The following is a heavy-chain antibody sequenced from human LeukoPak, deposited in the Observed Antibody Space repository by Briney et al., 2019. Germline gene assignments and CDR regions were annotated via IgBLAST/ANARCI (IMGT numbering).Heavy chain of an antibody. CDR3: ARDAGAVAGTTYWYFDL. CDR1: GFTFSTYA. CDR2: ISYDGITK. V-gene: IGHV3-30*14. Sequence: GGSLRLSCAASGFTFSTYAIHWARQAPGRGLEWVAYISYDGITKYYADSVKGRFTISRDNSENTLCIQMNNLRVEDTAVYYCARDAGAVAGTTYWYFDLWGRGTLVLVSS. D-gene: IGHD6-19*01. J-gene: IGHJ2*01.